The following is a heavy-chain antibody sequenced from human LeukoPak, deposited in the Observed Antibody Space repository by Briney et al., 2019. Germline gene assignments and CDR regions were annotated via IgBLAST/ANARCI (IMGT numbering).Heavy chain of an antibody. D-gene: IGHD2-2*01. J-gene: IGHJ6*03. CDR2: IIPIFGTA. Sequence: SVKVSCKASGGIFSSYAISWVRQAPGQGLEWMGGIIPIFGTANYAQKFQGRVTITADESTSTAYMELSSLRSEDTAVYYCASSRYCSSTSCYYYYYMDVWGKGTTVTVSS. CDR3: ASSRYCSSTSCYYYYYMDV. V-gene: IGHV1-69*13. CDR1: GGIFSSYA.